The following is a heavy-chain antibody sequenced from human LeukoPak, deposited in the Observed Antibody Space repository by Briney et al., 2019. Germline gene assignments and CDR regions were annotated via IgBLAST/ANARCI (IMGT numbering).Heavy chain of an antibody. CDR1: GFTFSSYA. Sequence: GGSLRLSCAASGFTFSSYAMHWVRQAPGKGLEWVAVISYDGSNKYYADSVKGRFTISRDNSKNTLYLQMNSLRAEDTAVYYCARDLGSYSSGWYGYYYYGMDVWGQGTTVTVSS. D-gene: IGHD6-19*01. J-gene: IGHJ6*02. CDR3: ARDLGSYSSGWYGYYYYGMDV. CDR2: ISYDGSNK. V-gene: IGHV3-30-3*01.